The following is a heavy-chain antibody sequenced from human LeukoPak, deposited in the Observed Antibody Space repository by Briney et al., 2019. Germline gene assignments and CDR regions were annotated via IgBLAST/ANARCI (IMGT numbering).Heavy chain of an antibody. J-gene: IGHJ3*02. CDR1: GGSISSHY. Sequence: SETLSLTCTVSGGSISSHYWSWIRQPPGKGLEWIGYIYYSGSTNYNPSLKSRVTISVDTSKNQFSLKLSSVTAADTAVYYCARRSGPGAFDIWGQGTMVTVSS. CDR2: IYYSGST. V-gene: IGHV4-59*11. CDR3: ARRSGPGAFDI.